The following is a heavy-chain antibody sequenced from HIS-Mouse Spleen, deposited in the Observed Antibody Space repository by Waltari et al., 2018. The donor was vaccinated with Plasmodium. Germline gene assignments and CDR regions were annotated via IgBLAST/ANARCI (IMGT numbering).Heavy chain of an antibody. J-gene: IGHJ4*02. V-gene: IGHV4-39*07. CDR1: GGSISSSSYY. CDR2: NYDSGST. Sequence: QLQLQESGPGLVKPSETLSLTCTVSGGSISSSSYYWGWIRQPPGKGLEWIGSNYDSGSTCYNPSLKRRVTISVDTSKNQFSLKLSSVTAADTAVYYCAREKYSNYFDYWGQGTLVTVSS. D-gene: IGHD4-4*01. CDR3: AREKYSNYFDY.